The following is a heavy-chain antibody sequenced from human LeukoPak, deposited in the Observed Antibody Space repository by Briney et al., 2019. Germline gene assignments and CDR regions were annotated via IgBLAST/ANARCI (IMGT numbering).Heavy chain of an antibody. CDR2: IYHSGGT. J-gene: IGHJ4*02. D-gene: IGHD6-19*01. CDR1: GGSISSSNW. Sequence: SETLSLTCAVSGGSISSSNWWSWVRQPPGKGLEWIGEIYHSGGTNYNPSLKSRVTISVDKPKNQFSLKLSSVTAADTAVYYCARGGRLGFDYWGQGTLVTVSS. CDR3: ARGGRLGFDY. V-gene: IGHV4-4*02.